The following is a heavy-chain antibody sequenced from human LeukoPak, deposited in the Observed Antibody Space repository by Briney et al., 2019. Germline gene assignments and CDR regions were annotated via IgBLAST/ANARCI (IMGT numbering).Heavy chain of an antibody. CDR2: ISSSGSTI. D-gene: IGHD2-15*01. CDR3: ARVLCSGGSCYYYYYYMDV. J-gene: IGHJ6*03. V-gene: IGHV3-11*01. Sequence: GGSLRLSCAASGSTFSDYYMSWIRQAPGKGLEWVSYISSSGSTIYYADSVKGRFTISRDNAKNSLYLQMNSLRAEDTAVYYCARVLCSGGSCYYYYYYMDVWGKGTTVTISS. CDR1: GSTFSDYY.